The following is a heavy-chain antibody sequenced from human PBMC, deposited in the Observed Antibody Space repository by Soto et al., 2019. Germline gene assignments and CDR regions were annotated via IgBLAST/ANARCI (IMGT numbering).Heavy chain of an antibody. CDR2: IWYDGSNK. D-gene: IGHD4-17*01. CDR3: ARTVATNPYYFDY. Sequence: LRLSCAASGFTFSSYGMHWVRQAPGKGLEWVAVIWYDGSNKNYADSVKGRFTIYRDKSKNTLYLQMNSLRAEDTAVYYCARTVATNPYYFDYWGQGTLVTVSS. J-gene: IGHJ4*02. CDR1: GFTFSSYG. V-gene: IGHV3-33*01.